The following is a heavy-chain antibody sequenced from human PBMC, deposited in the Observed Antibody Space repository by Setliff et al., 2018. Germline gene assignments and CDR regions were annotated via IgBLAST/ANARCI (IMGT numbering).Heavy chain of an antibody. CDR3: ARDGGEY. D-gene: IGHD3-16*01. Sequence: GGSLRLSCAASGFTFSRYWMSWVRQAPGKGLEWVANIKQGGSEKYYVDSVKGRFTISRDNAKNSLYLQMNSLRAEDTAVYYCARDGGEYWGQGTLVTVSS. CDR1: GFTFSRYW. V-gene: IGHV3-7*01. CDR2: IKQGGSEK. J-gene: IGHJ4*02.